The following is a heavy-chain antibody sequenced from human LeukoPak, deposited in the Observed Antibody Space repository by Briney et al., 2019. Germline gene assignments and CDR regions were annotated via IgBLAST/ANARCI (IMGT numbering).Heavy chain of an antibody. CDR3: ASTYYDILTGYYKDY. J-gene: IGHJ4*02. CDR1: GFTVSSNY. CDR2: IYSGGST. D-gene: IGHD3-9*01. Sequence: PGGSLRLSCAASGFTVSSNYMSWVRQAPGKGLEWVSVIYSGGSTHYADSVKGRFTISRDNSKNTLYLQMNSLRAEDTAVYYCASTYYDILTGYYKDYWGQGTLVTVSS. V-gene: IGHV3-53*01.